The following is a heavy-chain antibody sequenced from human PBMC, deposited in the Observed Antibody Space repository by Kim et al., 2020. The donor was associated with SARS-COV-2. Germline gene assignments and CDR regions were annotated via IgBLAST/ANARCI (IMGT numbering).Heavy chain of an antibody. CDR2: INHSGST. J-gene: IGHJ5*02. CDR3: ARTRGSGGFNWFDP. D-gene: IGHD2-15*01. V-gene: IGHV4-34*01. Sequence: SETLSLTCAVYGGSFSGYYWSWIRQPPGKGLEWIGEINHSGSTNYNPSLKSRVTISVDTSKNQFSLKLSSVTAADTAVYYCARTRGSGGFNWFDPWGQGTLVTVSS. CDR1: GGSFSGYY.